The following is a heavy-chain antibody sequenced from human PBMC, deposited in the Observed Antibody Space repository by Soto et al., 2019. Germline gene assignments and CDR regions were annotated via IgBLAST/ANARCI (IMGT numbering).Heavy chain of an antibody. CDR3: ARHWGRQVFDY. CDR1: GGSISRYY. Sequence: PSETLSLTCTVSGGSISRYYWNWIRQPPGKGLEWIGYIYYSGSTNYNPYLKSRITITVDTSKNQFSLKLSSVTAADTDVYYCARHWGRQVFDYWGQGTLVTVSS. J-gene: IGHJ4*02. D-gene: IGHD3-16*01. V-gene: IGHV4-59*08. CDR2: IYYSGST.